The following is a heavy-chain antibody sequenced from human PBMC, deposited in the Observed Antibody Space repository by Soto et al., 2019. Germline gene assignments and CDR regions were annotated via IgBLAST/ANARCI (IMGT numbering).Heavy chain of an antibody. V-gene: IGHV3-74*01. Sequence: EVQLVESGGGLVQPGGSLRLSCAASGFTFNTYWMHWVRQAPGKGLVWVSRINSDGSSTSYADSVKGRFTFSRDNAKKTLYLQMNSLRADDTAVYYCARDQLQLGIIEDWGQGTLVTVSS. CDR3: ARDQLQLGIIED. CDR1: GFTFNTYW. D-gene: IGHD1-1*01. J-gene: IGHJ4*02. CDR2: INSDGSST.